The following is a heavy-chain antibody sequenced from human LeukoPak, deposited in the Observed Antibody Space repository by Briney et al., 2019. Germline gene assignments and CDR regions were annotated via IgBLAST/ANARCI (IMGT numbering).Heavy chain of an antibody. CDR1: GGSISSGDYY. CDR2: IYYSGST. CDR3: ARDSSYYYDSSGHI. Sequence: SETLPLTCTVSGGSISSGDYYWSWIRQHPGKGLEWIGYIYYSGSTYYNPSLKSRITISVDTSKNQFSLKLSSVTAADTAVYYCARDSSYYYDSSGHIWGQGTMVTVSS. D-gene: IGHD3-22*01. J-gene: IGHJ3*02. V-gene: IGHV4-31*03.